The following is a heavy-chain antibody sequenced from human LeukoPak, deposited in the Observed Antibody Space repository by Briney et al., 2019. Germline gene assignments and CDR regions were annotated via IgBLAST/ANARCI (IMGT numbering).Heavy chain of an antibody. CDR2: ISYDGSNK. J-gene: IGHJ4*02. V-gene: IGHV3-30*04. D-gene: IGHD1-26*01. CDR1: GFTFSTYA. CDR3: ARESSGSSIDH. Sequence: PGGSLRLSCAASGFTFSTYAMHWVRQAPGKGLEWVAVISYDGSNKYYADSVKGRFTISRDNSKNTLYLQMNSLRAEDTAVYYCARESSGSSIDHWGQGTLVTVSS.